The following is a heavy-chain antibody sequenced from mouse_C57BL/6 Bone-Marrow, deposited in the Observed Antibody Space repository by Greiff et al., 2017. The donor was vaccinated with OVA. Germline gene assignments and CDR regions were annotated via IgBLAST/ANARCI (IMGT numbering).Heavy chain of an antibody. Sequence: QVQLQQPGAELVKPGASVKLSCKASGYTFTSYWMHWVKQRPGQGLEWIGMIHPNSGSTNYNEKFKSKATLTVDKSSSTAYMQLSSLTSEDSAVYYCARKVPYDDGDYWGQGTTLTVSS. CDR1: GYTFTSYW. CDR3: ARKVPYDDGDY. V-gene: IGHV1-64*01. D-gene: IGHD2-12*01. J-gene: IGHJ2*01. CDR2: IHPNSGST.